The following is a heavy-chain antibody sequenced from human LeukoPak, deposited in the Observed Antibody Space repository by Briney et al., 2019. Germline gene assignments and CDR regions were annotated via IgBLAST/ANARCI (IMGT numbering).Heavy chain of an antibody. CDR2: ISGSGGST. D-gene: IGHD3-22*01. V-gene: IGHV3-23*01. CDR1: GFAFSSYA. J-gene: IGHJ4*02. CDR3: AKGLNYESSAAFDY. Sequence: GGSLRLSCTASGFAFSSYAMTWVRQAPGKGLEWVSGISGSGGSTYYADSVKGRFTISRDNSRNTQYLQMNSLRAADTAVYYCAKGLNYESSAAFDYWGQGTLVTVSS.